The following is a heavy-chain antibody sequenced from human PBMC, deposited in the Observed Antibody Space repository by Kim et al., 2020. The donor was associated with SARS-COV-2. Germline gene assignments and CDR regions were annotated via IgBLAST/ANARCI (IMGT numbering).Heavy chain of an antibody. D-gene: IGHD6-13*01. Sequence: TPSLKSRVTMSVDTSKSHVSLNLSSVTAADTAVYYCAGGSSWAAAGHFDYWGQGTLVTVSS. V-gene: IGHV4-4*07. J-gene: IGHJ4*02. CDR3: AGGSSWAAAGHFDY.